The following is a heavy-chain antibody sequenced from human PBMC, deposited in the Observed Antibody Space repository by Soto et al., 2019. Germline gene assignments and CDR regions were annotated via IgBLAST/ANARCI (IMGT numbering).Heavy chain of an antibody. D-gene: IGHD6-19*01. V-gene: IGHV3-30*18. CDR2: ISKDGSNK. Sequence: GSLRLSCAASGFTFSSYGMHWVRQAPGKGLEWVAVISKDGSNKYYEDSVKGRFTISRDNSKNTLYLQMNSLRAEDTAVYYCAKDLFNIYSSGWSPFDYWGKGTLVTVSS. J-gene: IGHJ4*02. CDR1: GFTFSSYG. CDR3: AKDLFNIYSSGWSPFDY.